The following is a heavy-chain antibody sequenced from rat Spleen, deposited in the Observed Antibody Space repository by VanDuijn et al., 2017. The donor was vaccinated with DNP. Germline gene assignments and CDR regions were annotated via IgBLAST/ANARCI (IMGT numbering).Heavy chain of an antibody. Sequence: EVQLVESGGGLVQPGRSLKVSCVVSGFTFNNYWMTWIRQVPGKGLEWVASITTSGDSTSSPDSVKGRFTISRDNAKSSLYLQMNSLKSEDTATYYCARHNNYNWYFDFWGPGTMVTVSS. V-gene: IGHV5-31*01. CDR3: ARHNNYNWYFDF. CDR1: GFTFNNYW. CDR2: ITTSGDST. D-gene: IGHD1-10*01. J-gene: IGHJ1*01.